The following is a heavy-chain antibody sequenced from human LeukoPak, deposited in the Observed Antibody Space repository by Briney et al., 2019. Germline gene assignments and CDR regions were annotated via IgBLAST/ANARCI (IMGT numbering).Heavy chain of an antibody. Sequence: SQTLSLTCAVSGGSISRGDYSWNWIRQPPGKGLEWIGNIYRSGTTYYNPSLKSRVTISLDRSKNQFSLKLSSVTAADTAVYHCARGDQGIDYWGQGSLVTVSS. J-gene: IGHJ4*02. CDR1: GGSISRGDYS. V-gene: IGHV4-30-2*01. D-gene: IGHD2-2*01. CDR2: IYRSGTT. CDR3: ARGDQGIDY.